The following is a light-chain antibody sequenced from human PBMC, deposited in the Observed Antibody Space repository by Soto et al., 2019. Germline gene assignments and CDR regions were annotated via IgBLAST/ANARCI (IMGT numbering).Light chain of an antibody. Sequence: EIVLTQSPATLSLSPGERATLSCRASQSVSSYLAWYQQKPGQAPRLLIYDASNRATGIPARFSGSGSGTDFTLTISSLAPEDFAIFYCQQYSNWPYTFGQGTKVDIK. J-gene: IGKJ2*01. CDR1: QSVSSY. V-gene: IGKV3-11*01. CDR2: DAS. CDR3: QQYSNWPYT.